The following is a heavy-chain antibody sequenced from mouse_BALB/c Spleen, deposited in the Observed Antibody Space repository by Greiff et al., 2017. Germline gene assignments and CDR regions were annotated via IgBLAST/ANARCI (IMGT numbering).Heavy chain of an antibody. CDR2: ISSGSSTI. V-gene: IGHV5-17*02. CDR3: AREATLGRDFDY. Sequence: EVKLMESGGGLVQPGGSRKLSCAASGFTFSSFGMHWVRQAPEKGLEWVAYISSGSSTIYYADTVKGRFTISRDNPKNTLFLQMTSLRSEDTAMYYCAREATLGRDFDYWGQGTTLTVSS. D-gene: IGHD4-1*01. J-gene: IGHJ2*01. CDR1: GFTFSSFG.